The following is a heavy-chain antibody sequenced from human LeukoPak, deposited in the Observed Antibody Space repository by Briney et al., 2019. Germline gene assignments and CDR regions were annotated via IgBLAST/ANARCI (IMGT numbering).Heavy chain of an antibody. CDR2: FDPEDGET. J-gene: IGHJ4*02. V-gene: IGHV1-24*01. Sequence: SVKVSCKVSGYTLTELSMHWVRQAPGKGLEGMGGFDPEDGETIYAQKFQGRVTMTEDTSTDTAYMELSSLRSEDTAVYYCATRNAAMVSRPFDYWGQGTLVTVSS. CDR3: ATRNAAMVSRPFDY. D-gene: IGHD5-18*01. CDR1: GYTLTELS.